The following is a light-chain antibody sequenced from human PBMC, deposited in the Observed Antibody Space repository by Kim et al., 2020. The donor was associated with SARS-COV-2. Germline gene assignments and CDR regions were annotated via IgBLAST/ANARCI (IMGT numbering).Light chain of an antibody. CDR1: QDIRKY. J-gene: IGKJ4*01. Sequence: DIKMTQSPPSLSPSVGDRVTITCQASQDIRKYLNWYQHKPGKAPKLLIYDASNLETGVPSRFSGSGSGTDFTFTISSLQPEDIATYYCQQFDNLPFTFGGGTKLEI. CDR3: QQFDNLPFT. CDR2: DAS. V-gene: IGKV1-33*01.